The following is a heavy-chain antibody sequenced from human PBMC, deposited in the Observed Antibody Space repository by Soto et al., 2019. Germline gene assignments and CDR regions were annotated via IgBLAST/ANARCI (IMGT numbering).Heavy chain of an antibody. Sequence: GGSLRLSCAASGFTFSGYAMHWVRQAPGKGLEWVSFVSFDGSNKYYADSVKGRFAVSRDFSKNTLYLQMNSLRPDDTAVYYCARDGTYCGSDCFVFDYWGHGSLVTVSS. CDR1: GFTFSGYA. CDR3: ARDGTYCGSDCFVFDY. CDR2: VSFDGSNK. J-gene: IGHJ4*01. V-gene: IGHV3-30*09. D-gene: IGHD2-21*02.